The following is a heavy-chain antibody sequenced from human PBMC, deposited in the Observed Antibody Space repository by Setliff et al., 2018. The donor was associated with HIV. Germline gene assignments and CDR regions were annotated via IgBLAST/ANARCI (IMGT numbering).Heavy chain of an antibody. D-gene: IGHD2-8*01. Sequence: LSLTCTVSGGSISSRSYFWGWIRQPPGKGLEWIGSIYYSGSTYYNPSLKSRVTISVDTSQNQLSLNLSSVTAADTAVYYCARSRPRSMDFYMDVWGKGTTVTVSS. CDR3: ARSRPRSMDFYMDV. J-gene: IGHJ6*03. V-gene: IGHV4-39*07. CDR2: IYYSGST. CDR1: GGSISSRSYF.